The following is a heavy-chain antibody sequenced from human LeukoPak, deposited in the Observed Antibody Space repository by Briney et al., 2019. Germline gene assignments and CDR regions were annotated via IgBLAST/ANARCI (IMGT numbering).Heavy chain of an antibody. CDR2: INPNSGGT. D-gene: IGHD3-22*01. J-gene: IGHJ4*02. Sequence: ASVKVSCKASGYTFTYYYIHWVRQAPGQGLEWMGWINPNSGGTNYAQKFQGRVTMTRDTSISTAYMELSRLRSDDTAVYYCAIGSQGGGSSGYYSFDYRGQGTLVTASS. CDR1: GYTFTYYY. V-gene: IGHV1-2*02. CDR3: AIGSQGGGSSGYYSFDY.